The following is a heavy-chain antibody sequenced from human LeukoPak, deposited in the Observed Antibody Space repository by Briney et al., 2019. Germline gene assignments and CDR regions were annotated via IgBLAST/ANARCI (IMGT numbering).Heavy chain of an antibody. J-gene: IGHJ3*02. D-gene: IGHD6-19*01. CDR1: GYPFTGYY. V-gene: IGHV1-2*02. CDR3: ARSAQWLVPDAFDI. CDR2: INPNSGGA. Sequence: ASVKVSCKTSGYPFTGYYMHWVRQAPGQGLEWMGWINPNSGGANHAQKFQGRVTVTRDTPISTAYMELSGLRSDDTALYYCARSAQWLVPDAFDIWGQGTMVTVSS.